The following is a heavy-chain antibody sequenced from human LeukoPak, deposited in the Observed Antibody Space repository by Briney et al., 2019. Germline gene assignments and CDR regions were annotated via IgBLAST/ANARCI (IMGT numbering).Heavy chain of an antibody. CDR3: ARAPNYFDGSNVDY. V-gene: IGHV1-3*01. CDR2: INAGNGNT. CDR1: GYTFTSYA. Sequence: ASVKVSCKASGYTFTSYAIHWVRQAPGQRLEWMGWINAGNGNTKYSQKFQGRVTITRDTSASTAYMELSSLRSEDTAVYYCARAPNYFDGSNVDYWGQGTLVTVSS. J-gene: IGHJ4*02. D-gene: IGHD3-22*01.